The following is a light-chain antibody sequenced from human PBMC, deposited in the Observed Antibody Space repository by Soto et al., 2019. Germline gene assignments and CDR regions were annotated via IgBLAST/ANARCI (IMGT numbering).Light chain of an antibody. Sequence: DIQMTQSPSSLSASVGDRVTITCRASQSISTYLHWYQQKPGKAPNLLIYAASTLQSGVPSRFSGSGSGTDFTLTISSLQPEDFAPYFCQHGYSTPHTFGGGTKVDIK. CDR2: AAS. CDR1: QSISTY. J-gene: IGKJ4*01. V-gene: IGKV1-39*01. CDR3: QHGYSTPHT.